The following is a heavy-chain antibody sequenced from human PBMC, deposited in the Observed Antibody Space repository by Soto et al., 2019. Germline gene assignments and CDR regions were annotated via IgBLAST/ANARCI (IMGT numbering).Heavy chain of an antibody. J-gene: IGHJ6*02. Sequence: SETLSLTCAVYGGSFSGYYWSWIRQPPGKGLEWIGEINHSGSTNYNPSLKSRVTISVDTSKNQFSLKLSSVAAADTAVYYCARGRFRGLVVVPAAIGSMDVWGQGTTVTVSS. V-gene: IGHV4-34*01. D-gene: IGHD2-2*01. CDR1: GGSFSGYY. CDR2: INHSGST. CDR3: ARGRFRGLVVVPAAIGSMDV.